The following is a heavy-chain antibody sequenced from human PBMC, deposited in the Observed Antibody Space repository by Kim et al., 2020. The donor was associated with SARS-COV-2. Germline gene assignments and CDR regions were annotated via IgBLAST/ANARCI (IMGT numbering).Heavy chain of an antibody. J-gene: IGHJ4*02. CDR2: IKSKTDGATR. CDR3: TAGTGRSDFDY. Sequence: GGSLRLSCVASGLTFSNAWMSWVRQAPGKGLEWVGRIKSKTDGATRDFAAPVKGRFSISRDDSKNTLYLQMNSLKTEDSAVYYCTAGTGRSDFDYWGQGT. V-gene: IGHV3-15*01. CDR1: GLTFSNAW.